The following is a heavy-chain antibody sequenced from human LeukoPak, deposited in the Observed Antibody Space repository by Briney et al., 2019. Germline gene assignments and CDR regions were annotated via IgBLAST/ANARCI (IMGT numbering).Heavy chain of an antibody. CDR1: GGSISGYH. V-gene: IGHV4-59*08. Sequence: PSETLSLTCIVSGGSISGYHWSWIRQPPGKGLEWIGYVDDSGNTNYNPSLRSRITVSLDMSKNQFSLKMNWVTAADTAMFYCARLYRPGGCTGDVFDNWGQGAMVTVSS. CDR3: ARLYRPGGCTGDVFDN. D-gene: IGHD3-16*02. CDR2: VDDSGNT. J-gene: IGHJ3*02.